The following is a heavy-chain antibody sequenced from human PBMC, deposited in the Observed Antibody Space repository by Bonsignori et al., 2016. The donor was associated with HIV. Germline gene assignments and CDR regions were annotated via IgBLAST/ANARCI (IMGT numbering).Heavy chain of an antibody. CDR1: IHTFTGFF. J-gene: IGHJ2*01. Sequence: QEQLVQSGAEVKKPGASVKVSCKASIHTFTGFFIHWVRHAPGQGLEWMGWINFNNGDTNYAQKFQGRVTLTRDTSISTAYMDLSSLHPDDTAMYYCAREHWYYDLWG. CDR2: INFNNGDT. V-gene: IGHV1-2*02. CDR3: AREHWYYDL.